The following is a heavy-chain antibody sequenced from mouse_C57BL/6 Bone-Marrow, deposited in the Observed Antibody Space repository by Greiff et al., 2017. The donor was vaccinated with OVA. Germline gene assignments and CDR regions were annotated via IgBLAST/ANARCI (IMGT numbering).Heavy chain of an antibody. Sequence: VQRVESGPGLVQPSQSLSITCTVSGFSLTSYGVHWVRQSPGKGLEWLGVIWSGGSTDYNAAFISRLSISKDNSKSQVFFKMNSLQADDTAIYYCARPYYGSSYYFDYWGQGTTLTVSS. CDR3: ARPYYGSSYYFDY. CDR1: GFSLTSYG. V-gene: IGHV2-2*01. J-gene: IGHJ2*01. D-gene: IGHD1-1*01. CDR2: IWSGGST.